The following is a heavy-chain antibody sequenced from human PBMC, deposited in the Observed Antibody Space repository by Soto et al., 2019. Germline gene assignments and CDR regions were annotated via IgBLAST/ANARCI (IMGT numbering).Heavy chain of an antibody. CDR2: IYYSGTT. Sequence: SETLSLTCTVSGGSISAHTHYWSWIRQSPGGGLEWIASIYYSGTTYYNPSLQNRLTISADRSKNQVSLLLTSVTAADTAVYYCARRKVVSTTDSNYFYFAMHVWGPGTTVTVSS. V-gene: IGHV4-39*01. D-gene: IGHD2-15*01. CDR1: GGSISAHTHY. J-gene: IGHJ6*02. CDR3: ARRKVVSTTDSNYFYFAMHV.